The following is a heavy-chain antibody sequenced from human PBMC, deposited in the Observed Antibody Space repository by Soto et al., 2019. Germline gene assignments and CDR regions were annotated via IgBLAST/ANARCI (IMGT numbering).Heavy chain of an antibody. Sequence: QVHLQESGPGLVKHSEPLSLTCSVFGVSITPYYWSWIRQPAGKGLEWIGRISHTGTTNSNPSLEGRVTMSVDPSKNQISRRLSSATAADTATYYCARGPYCGDECYFAYWGQGALVTVSS. CDR1: GVSITPYY. J-gene: IGHJ4*02. CDR3: ARGPYCGDECYFAY. CDR2: ISHTGTT. D-gene: IGHD2-21*01. V-gene: IGHV4-4*07.